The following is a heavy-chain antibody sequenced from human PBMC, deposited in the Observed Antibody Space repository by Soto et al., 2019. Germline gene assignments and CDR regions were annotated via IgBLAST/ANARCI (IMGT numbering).Heavy chain of an antibody. D-gene: IGHD6-19*01. CDR1: GASIDNNWYS. V-gene: IGHV4-31*11. J-gene: IGHJ5*02. Sequence: SETLSLTCAVAGASIDNNWYSWTWIRQHPGKGLEWIGTNNNRADTYYNPSLKSRLTISLDTSQNHFSLRLNAVTAADTAIYYCARGGSGWKALNWFDPWGQGIMVTVSS. CDR3: ARGGSGWKALNWFDP. CDR2: NNNRADT.